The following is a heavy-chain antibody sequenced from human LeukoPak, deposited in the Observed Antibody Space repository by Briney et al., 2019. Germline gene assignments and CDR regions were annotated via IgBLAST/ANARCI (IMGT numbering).Heavy chain of an antibody. CDR2: INHSGST. V-gene: IGHV4-34*01. D-gene: IGHD6-19*01. CDR1: GGSFSGYY. CDR3: ARVARIAVAGTTID. Sequence: MASETLSLTCAVYGGSFSGYYWSWIRQPPGKGLEWIGEINHSGSTNYNPPLKSRVTISVDTSKNQFSLKLSSVTAADTAVYYCARVARIAVAGTTIDWGQGTLVTVSS. J-gene: IGHJ4*02.